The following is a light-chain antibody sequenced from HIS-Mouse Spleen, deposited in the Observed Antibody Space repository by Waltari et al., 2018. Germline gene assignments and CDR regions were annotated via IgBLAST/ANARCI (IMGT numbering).Light chain of an antibody. V-gene: IGLV3-10*01. CDR2: EDS. J-gene: IGLJ2*01. CDR3: YSTDSSGNHRV. CDR1: ALPKKY. Sequence: SYELTQPPSVSVSPGQTARITCSGDALPKKYAYWYQQKSGQAPVLVIYEDSKRPPGITERFPGSSSGTMATLTISGAQVEDEADYYCYSTDSSGNHRVFGGGTKLTVL.